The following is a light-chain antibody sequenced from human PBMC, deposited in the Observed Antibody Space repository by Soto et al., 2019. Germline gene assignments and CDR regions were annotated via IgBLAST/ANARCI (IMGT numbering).Light chain of an antibody. CDR2: GAS. CDR1: QSVSSN. J-gene: IGKJ5*01. V-gene: IGKV3-15*01. Sequence: EIVMTQSPATLSVSPGERATLSCRASQSVSSNLAWYQQKPGQAPRLLLYGASTRATGIPARFSGSGSGTEFTLTISSLQSEDFAVYYCQQYKNWPPITFGHGTRLAIK. CDR3: QQYKNWPPIT.